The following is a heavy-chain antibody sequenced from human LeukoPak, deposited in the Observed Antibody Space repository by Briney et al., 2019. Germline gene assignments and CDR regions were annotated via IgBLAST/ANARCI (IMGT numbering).Heavy chain of an antibody. CDR2: INSDGSST. CDR3: ATSRPSYSSSWYYFDY. Sequence: GGSLRLSCAASGFTFSSYWMHWVRQAPGKGLVWVSRINSDGSSTSYADSVKGRFTISRDSSKNTLYLQMNSLRAEDTAVYYCATSRPSYSSSWYYFDYWGQGTLVTVSS. D-gene: IGHD6-13*01. CDR1: GFTFSSYW. J-gene: IGHJ4*02. V-gene: IGHV3-74*01.